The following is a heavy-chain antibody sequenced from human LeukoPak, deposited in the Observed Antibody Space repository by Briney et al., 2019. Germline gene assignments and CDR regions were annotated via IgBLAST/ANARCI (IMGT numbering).Heavy chain of an antibody. Sequence: SVKVSCKASGVTFSDYALNWVRQAPGQGLEWMGVFIPILDTANSTQKFQGRLTITADISTNTVYMELSSLRFDDTAEYFCAGIPVFGVVLHQEPVWGKGTTVTVSS. V-gene: IGHV1-69*10. CDR3: AGIPVFGVVLHQEPV. CDR1: GVTFSDYA. J-gene: IGHJ6*03. D-gene: IGHD3-3*01. CDR2: FIPILDTA.